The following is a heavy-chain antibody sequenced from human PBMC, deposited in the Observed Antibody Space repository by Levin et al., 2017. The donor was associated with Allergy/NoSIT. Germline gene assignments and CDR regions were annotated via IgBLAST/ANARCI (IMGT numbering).Heavy chain of an antibody. J-gene: IGHJ4*02. CDR2: IYYSGST. CDR1: GGSISSYY. Sequence: SETLSLTCTVSGGSISSYYWSWIRQPPGKGLEWIGYIYYSGSTNYNPSLKSRVTISVDTSKNQFSLKLSSVTAADTAVYYCARHSYSSSWYRFSPIDYWGQGTLVTVSS. D-gene: IGHD6-13*01. V-gene: IGHV4-59*08. CDR3: ARHSYSSSWYRFSPIDY.